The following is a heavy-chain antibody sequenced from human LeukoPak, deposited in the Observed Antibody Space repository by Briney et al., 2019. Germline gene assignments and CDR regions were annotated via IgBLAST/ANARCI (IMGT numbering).Heavy chain of an antibody. Sequence: GGSLRLSCAASGFTFSTYAMSWVRQAPGKGLEWVSAICGSDGSRYYADSVKGRFTISRDNSKNTLYLQMDSLRGEDTAVYYCAKGGSPSCYSSSGYWGQGTLVTVSS. V-gene: IGHV3-23*01. CDR2: ICGSDGSR. CDR3: AKGGSPSCYSSSGY. J-gene: IGHJ4*02. D-gene: IGHD2-2*01. CDR1: GFTFSTYA.